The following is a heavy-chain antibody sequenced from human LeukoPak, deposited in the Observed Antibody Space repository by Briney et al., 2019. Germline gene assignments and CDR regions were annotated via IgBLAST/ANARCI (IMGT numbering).Heavy chain of an antibody. Sequence: GGSLRLSCAASGFTFDEYGMIWVRQAPGKGLEWVSAINSNGGSTGYADSVKGRFTMSRDNVKNSLYLQMDSVRAGDTALYYCERVQRWGYSNYFDYWGQGTLVTVSS. CDR3: ERVQRWGYSNYFDY. CDR2: INSNGGST. V-gene: IGHV3-20*04. CDR1: GFTFDEYG. J-gene: IGHJ4*02. D-gene: IGHD4-11*01.